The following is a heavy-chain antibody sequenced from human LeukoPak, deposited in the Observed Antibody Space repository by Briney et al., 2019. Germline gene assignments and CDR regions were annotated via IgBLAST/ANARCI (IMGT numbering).Heavy chain of an antibody. CDR1: GGSISSGGYY. CDR2: IYYSGST. D-gene: IGHD6-13*01. J-gene: IGHJ4*02. CDR3: ARVRVSAAGWSKYYFDY. Sequence: KTSETLSLTCTVSGGSISSGGYYWSWIRQHPGKGLEWIGYIYYSGSTYYNPSLKSRVTISVDTSKNQFSLRLSSVTAADTAVYYCARVRVSAAGWSKYYFDYWGQGTPVTVSS. V-gene: IGHV4-31*03.